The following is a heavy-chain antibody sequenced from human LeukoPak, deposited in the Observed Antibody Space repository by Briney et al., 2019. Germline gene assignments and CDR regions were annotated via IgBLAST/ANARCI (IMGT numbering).Heavy chain of an antibody. D-gene: IGHD2-21*02. V-gene: IGHV3-15*07. Sequence: GGSLRLSCAASGFTFSNAWMNWVRQAPGKGLEWVGRIKSKTDGGTTDYAAPVKGRFTISRDDLKNTLYLQMNSLKTEDTAVYYCTTDVVVVTANDAFDIWGQGTMVTVSS. CDR1: GFTFSNAW. CDR3: TTDVVVVTANDAFDI. J-gene: IGHJ3*02. CDR2: IKSKTDGGTT.